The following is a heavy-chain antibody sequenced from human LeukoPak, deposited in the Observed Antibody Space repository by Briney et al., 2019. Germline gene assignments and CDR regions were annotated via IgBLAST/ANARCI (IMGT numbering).Heavy chain of an antibody. V-gene: IGHV4-34*01. CDR2: INHSGST. Sequence: SETLSLTRAVYGGSFSGYYWSWIRQPPGKGLEWIGEINHSGSTNYNPSLKSRVTISVDTSKNQFSLKLSSVTAADTAVYYCARGLPGCFASTSCYTLSFGYFQHWGQGTLVTVSS. CDR1: GGSFSGYY. CDR3: ARGLPGCFASTSCYTLSFGYFQH. D-gene: IGHD2-2*02. J-gene: IGHJ1*01.